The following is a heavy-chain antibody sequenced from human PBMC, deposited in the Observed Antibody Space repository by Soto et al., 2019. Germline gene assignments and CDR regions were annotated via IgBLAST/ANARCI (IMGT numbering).Heavy chain of an antibody. CDR2: ISYDGSNK. CDR3: ARDVAAADPGNADY. CDR1: GFTFSSYA. V-gene: IGHV3-30-3*01. J-gene: IGHJ4*02. Sequence: GGSLRLSCAASGFTFSSYAMHWVRQAPGKGLEWVAVISYDGSNKYYADSVKGRFTISRDNSKNTLYLQMNSLRAEDTAVYYCARDVAAADPGNADYWGQGTLVTVSS. D-gene: IGHD6-13*01.